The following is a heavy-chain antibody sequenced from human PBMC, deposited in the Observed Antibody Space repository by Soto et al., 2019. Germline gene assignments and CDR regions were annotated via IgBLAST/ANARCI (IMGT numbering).Heavy chain of an antibody. J-gene: IGHJ6*02. CDR3: ASITRGSSSSKVYYYYGMDV. CDR2: IYHSGST. Sequence: PSETLSLTCAVSGGSISSSNWWSWVRQPPGKGLEWIGEIYHSGSTNYNPSLKSRVTISVDKSKNQFSLKLSSVTAADTAVYYCASITRGSSSSKVYYYYGMDVWGQGTTVTVSS. D-gene: IGHD6-6*01. CDR1: GGSISSSNW. V-gene: IGHV4-4*02.